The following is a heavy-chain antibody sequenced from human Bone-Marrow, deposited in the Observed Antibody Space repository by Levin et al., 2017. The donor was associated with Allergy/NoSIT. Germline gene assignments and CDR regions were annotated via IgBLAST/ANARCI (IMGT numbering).Heavy chain of an antibody. J-gene: IGHJ5*02. Sequence: PGESLKISCKASGYTFTSYGISWVRQAPGQGLEWMGWISAYNGNTNYAQKLQGRVTMTTDTSTSTAYMELRSLRSDDTAVYYCARVGIAVAGTSPFDPWGQGTLVTVSS. D-gene: IGHD6-19*01. CDR3: ARVGIAVAGTSPFDP. CDR1: GYTFTSYG. CDR2: ISAYNGNT. V-gene: IGHV1-18*01.